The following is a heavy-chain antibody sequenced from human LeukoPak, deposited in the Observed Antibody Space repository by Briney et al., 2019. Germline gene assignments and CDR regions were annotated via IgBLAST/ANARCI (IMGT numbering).Heavy chain of an antibody. Sequence: GASGTVSCKASGGTFSSYAISWVRQAPGQGLEWMGGIIPIFGTANYAQKFQGRVTITADESTSTAYMELSSLRSEDTAVYYCARLSPYYYDSSGYYYESDPWGQGTLVTVSS. V-gene: IGHV1-69*13. CDR3: ARLSPYYYDSSGYYYESDP. CDR1: GGTFSSYA. CDR2: IIPIFGTA. J-gene: IGHJ5*02. D-gene: IGHD3-22*01.